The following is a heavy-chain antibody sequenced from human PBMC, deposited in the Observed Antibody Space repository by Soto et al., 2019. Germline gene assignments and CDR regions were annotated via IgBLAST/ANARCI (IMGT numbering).Heavy chain of an antibody. D-gene: IGHD6-19*01. CDR1: GFTFSSYA. V-gene: IGHV3-23*01. CDR3: AKAGSGWYYYYGMDV. J-gene: IGHJ6*02. Sequence: GGSLRLSCAASGFTFSSYAMSWVRQAPGKGLEWVSAISGSGGSTYYADSVKGRFTISRDNSKNTLYLQMNSLRAEDTAVYYCAKAGSGWYYYYGMDVCGQGTTVTVSS. CDR2: ISGSGGST.